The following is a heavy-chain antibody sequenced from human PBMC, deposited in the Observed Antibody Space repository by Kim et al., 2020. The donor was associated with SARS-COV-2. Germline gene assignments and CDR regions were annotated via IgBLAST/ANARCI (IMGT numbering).Heavy chain of an antibody. Sequence: ASVKVSCKASGYTFTSYGISWVRQAPGQGLEWMGWISAYNGNTNYAQKLQGRVTMTTDTSTSTAYMELRSLRSDDTAVYYCARDQGYSGSPGWFDPWGQGTLVTVSS. D-gene: IGHD1-26*01. CDR3: ARDQGYSGSPGWFDP. J-gene: IGHJ5*02. CDR1: GYTFTSYG. CDR2: ISAYNGNT. V-gene: IGHV1-18*01.